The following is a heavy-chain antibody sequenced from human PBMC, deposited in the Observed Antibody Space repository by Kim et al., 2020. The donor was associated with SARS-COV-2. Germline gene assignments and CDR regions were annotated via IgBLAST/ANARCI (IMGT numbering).Heavy chain of an antibody. CDR2: INPSGGST. CDR3: ARDWGANYDILTGYPTRFYGMDV. J-gene: IGHJ6*02. D-gene: IGHD3-9*01. V-gene: IGHV1-46*01. CDR1: GYTFTSYY. Sequence: ASVKVSCKASGYTFTSYYMHWVRQAPGQGLEWMGIINPSGGSTSYAQKFQGRVTMTRDTSTSTVYMELSSLRSEDTAVYYCARDWGANYDILTGYPTRFYGMDVWGQGTTVTVSS.